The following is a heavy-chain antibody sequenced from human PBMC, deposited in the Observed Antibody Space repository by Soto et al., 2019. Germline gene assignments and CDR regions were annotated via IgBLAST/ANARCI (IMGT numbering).Heavy chain of an antibody. CDR1: GGSISSSSYY. CDR3: ARHSRDYYDSSEAKNFDY. CDR2: IYYSGST. D-gene: IGHD3-22*01. Sequence: QLQLQESGPGLVKPSETLSLTCTVSGGSISSSSYYWGWIRQPPGKGLEWIGSIYYSGSTYYNPSLKSRVTISVDTSKNQFSLKLSSVTAADTAVYYCARHSRDYYDSSEAKNFDYWGQGTLVTVSS. J-gene: IGHJ4*02. V-gene: IGHV4-39*01.